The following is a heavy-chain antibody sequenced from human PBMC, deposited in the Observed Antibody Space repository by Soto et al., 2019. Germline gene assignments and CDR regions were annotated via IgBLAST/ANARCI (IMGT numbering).Heavy chain of an antibody. D-gene: IGHD3-16*02. J-gene: IGHJ5*02. CDR1: GGTFSSYA. V-gene: IGHV1-69*06. CDR3: ARETDYVWGSYRGVWFDP. CDR2: IIPIFGTA. Sequence: SVKVSCKASGGTFSSYAISWVRQAPGQGLEWMGGIIPIFGTANYAQKFQGRVTITADKSTSTAYMELSSLRSEDTAVYYCARETDYVWGSYRGVWFDPRGQGTLVTVSS.